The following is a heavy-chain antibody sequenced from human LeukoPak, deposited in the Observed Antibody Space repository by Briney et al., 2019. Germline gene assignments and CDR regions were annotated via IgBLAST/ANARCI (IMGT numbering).Heavy chain of an antibody. D-gene: IGHD5-18*01. CDR3: ARDGGYSYGYAFDI. J-gene: IGHJ3*02. Sequence: SGTLSLTCAVFGDSVSNNYCWNWVRQSPGKGLEWIGEVYHSGSTNYNPSLKSRIIISVDKSKNQFSLVLNSVTAADTAVYYCARDGGYSYGYAFDIWGQGTMVTVSS. CDR1: GDSVSNNYC. V-gene: IGHV4-4*02. CDR2: VYHSGST.